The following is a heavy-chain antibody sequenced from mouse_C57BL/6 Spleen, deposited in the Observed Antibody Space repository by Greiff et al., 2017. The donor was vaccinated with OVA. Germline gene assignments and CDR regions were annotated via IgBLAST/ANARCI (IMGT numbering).Heavy chain of an antibody. Sequence: QVQLKQPGAELVMPGASVKLSCKASGYTFTSYWMHWVKQRPGQGLEWIGEIDPSDSYTNYNQKFKGKSTLTGDKSSSTAYMQLSSLTSEVSAVYYCARSEGNWYFDVWGTGTTVTVSS. CDR3: ARSEGNWYFDV. CDR1: GYTFTSYW. V-gene: IGHV1-69*01. J-gene: IGHJ1*03. CDR2: IDPSDSYT.